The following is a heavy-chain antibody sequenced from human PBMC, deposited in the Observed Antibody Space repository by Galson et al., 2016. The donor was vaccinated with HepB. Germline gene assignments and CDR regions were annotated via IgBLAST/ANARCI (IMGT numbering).Heavy chain of an antibody. Sequence: SLRLSCAASGFSFKDYGMHWVRQPPGKGLEWVSGISWDSGAIGYADSVKGRFTISRDNAKKSLHLQMDNLRPEDTAFYFCAKVDHNDYVWPFNLWGRGTPVTVSS. CDR1: GFSFKDYG. CDR2: ISWDSGAI. V-gene: IGHV3-9*01. D-gene: IGHD3-16*01. CDR3: AKVDHNDYVWPFNL. J-gene: IGHJ2*01.